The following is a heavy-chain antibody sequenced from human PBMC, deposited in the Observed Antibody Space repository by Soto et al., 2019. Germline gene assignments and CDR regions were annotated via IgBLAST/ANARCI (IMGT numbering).Heavy chain of an antibody. CDR2: IYSGGST. Sequence: PVGSLRLSCAASGFTVSSNYMSWVRQAPGKGLEWVSVIYSGGSTYYADSVKGRFTISRDNSKNTLYLQMNSLRAEDTAVYYCARERYYDSRGLGPVYYFDNWGQGTLVTVYS. CDR3: ARERYYDSRGLGPVYYFDN. CDR1: GFTVSSNY. D-gene: IGHD3-22*01. V-gene: IGHV3-66*01. J-gene: IGHJ4*02.